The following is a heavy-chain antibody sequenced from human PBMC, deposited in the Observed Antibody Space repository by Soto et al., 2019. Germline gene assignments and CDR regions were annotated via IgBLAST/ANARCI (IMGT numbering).Heavy chain of an antibody. CDR3: AKDRIKGGIAAAAALTPLGCYYYYGMDV. CDR2: IWYDGSNK. V-gene: IGHV3-30*02. CDR1: GFTFSSYG. D-gene: IGHD6-13*01. Sequence: GGSLRLSCAASGFTFSSYGMHWVRQAPGKGLEWVAVIWYDGSNKYYADSVKGRFTISRDNSKNTLYLQMNSLRAEDTAVYYCAKDRIKGGIAAAAALTPLGCYYYYGMDVWGQGTTVTVSS. J-gene: IGHJ6*02.